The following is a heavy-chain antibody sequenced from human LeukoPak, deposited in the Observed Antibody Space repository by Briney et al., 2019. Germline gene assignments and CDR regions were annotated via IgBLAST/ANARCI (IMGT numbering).Heavy chain of an antibody. Sequence: GGSLRLSCAASGFTFSSYTMTWVRQAPGKGLEWVSGITSGGSKYYADSVKGRFTISRDNSKNSLYLQMNSLRAEDTAVYYCAKLPDSSGYHYFDYWGQGTPVTVSS. V-gene: IGHV3-23*01. J-gene: IGHJ4*02. D-gene: IGHD3-22*01. CDR1: GFTFSSYT. CDR3: AKLPDSSGYHYFDY. CDR2: ITSGGSK.